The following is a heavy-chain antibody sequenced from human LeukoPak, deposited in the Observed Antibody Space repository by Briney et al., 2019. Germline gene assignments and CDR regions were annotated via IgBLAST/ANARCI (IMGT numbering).Heavy chain of an antibody. CDR3: ARAGGSGWYGKLDP. D-gene: IGHD6-19*01. J-gene: IGHJ5*02. Sequence: SETLSLTCTVSGASMYGYFWSWIRQPPGKGLEWIGFIYSGGDTSYSPSLRSRLTIAVDTSKSQFSLKLYSVTAADTAVYYCARAGGSGWYGKLDPWGQGTLVTVSS. V-gene: IGHV4-4*09. CDR1: GASMYGYF. CDR2: IYSGGDT.